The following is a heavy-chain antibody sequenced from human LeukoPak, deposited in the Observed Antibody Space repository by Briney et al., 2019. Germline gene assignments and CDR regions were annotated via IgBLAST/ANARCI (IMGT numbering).Heavy chain of an antibody. CDR3: ARGTATNEYGTPFDY. D-gene: IGHD5-24*01. Sequence: ASVTVSCKASGYTFTGYYMHWVRQAPGQGLEWMGWINPNSGGTNYAQKFQGRVTMTRDTSISTAYMELSRLRSDDTAVYYCARGTATNEYGTPFDYWGQGTLVTVSS. CDR1: GYTFTGYY. CDR2: INPNSGGT. J-gene: IGHJ4*02. V-gene: IGHV1-2*02.